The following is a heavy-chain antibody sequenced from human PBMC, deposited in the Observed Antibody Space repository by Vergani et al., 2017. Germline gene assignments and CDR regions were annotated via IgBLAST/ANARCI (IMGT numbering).Heavy chain of an antibody. CDR1: GFTFSSYS. CDR2: IISSSSYI. V-gene: IGHV3-21*01. CDR3: AWDAAVCQSGYYFHYMVV. J-gene: IGHJ6*03. D-gene: IGHD2-15*01. Sequence: EVQLVESGGGLVKPGGSLRLSCAASGFTFSSYSMNRVAQAPGKGVVWVSSIISSSSYIYYADSVKGRFTIARDNAKNSLCLQMNSLGAEDTAVYYCAWDAAVCQSGYYFHYMVVRGNETTVNESS.